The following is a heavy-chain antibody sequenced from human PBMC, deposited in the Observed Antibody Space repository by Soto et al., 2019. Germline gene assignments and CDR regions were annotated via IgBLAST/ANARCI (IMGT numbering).Heavy chain of an antibody. CDR2: IYYSGST. Sequence: PSETLSLTCAVSGGSISSADHYWSWIRQPPGEGLQWIGYIYYSGSTYYNPSLKSRVTMSVDTSRNQFSLNLSSVTAADTAVYYCARGLYYYDNNVYPSKLDYWGQGTLVTVSS. J-gene: IGHJ4*02. CDR3: ARGLYYYDNNVYPSKLDY. D-gene: IGHD3-22*01. CDR1: GGSISSADHY. V-gene: IGHV4-30-4*01.